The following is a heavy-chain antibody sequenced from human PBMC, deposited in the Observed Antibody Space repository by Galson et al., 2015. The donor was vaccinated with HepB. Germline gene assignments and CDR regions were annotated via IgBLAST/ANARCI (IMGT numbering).Heavy chain of an antibody. CDR1: GYTFTSYG. CDR3: ARAAYCSSTSCYRKNWFDP. D-gene: IGHD2-2*01. V-gene: IGHV1-18*01. Sequence: SVKVSCKASGYTFTSYGISWVRQAPGQGLEWMGWISAYNGNTNYAQKLQGRVTMTTDTSTSTAYMELRSLRSGDTAVYYCARAAYCSSTSCYRKNWFDPWGQGTLVTVSS. J-gene: IGHJ5*02. CDR2: ISAYNGNT.